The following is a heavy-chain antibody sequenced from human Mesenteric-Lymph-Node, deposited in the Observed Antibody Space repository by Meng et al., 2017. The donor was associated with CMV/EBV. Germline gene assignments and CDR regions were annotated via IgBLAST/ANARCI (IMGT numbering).Heavy chain of an antibody. CDR2: ISWNSGDM. D-gene: IGHD3-10*01. Sequence: GGSLRLSCAASGFSFDDYGMHWVRQVPGKGLEWVSGISWNSGDMAYADSVKGRFTISRDNAKNSLYLQMNSLRPEDTAVYYCVKDRSRGGSYYNYYYYYGMDVWGQGTTVTVSS. CDR1: GFSFDDYG. V-gene: IGHV3-9*01. J-gene: IGHJ6*02. CDR3: VKDRSRGGSYYNYYYYYGMDV.